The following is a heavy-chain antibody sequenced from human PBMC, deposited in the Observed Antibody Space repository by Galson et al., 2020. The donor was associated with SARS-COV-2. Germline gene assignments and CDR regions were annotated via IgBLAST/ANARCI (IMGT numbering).Heavy chain of an antibody. CDR3: ARDRRITIFGVVPDFRGGMDV. CDR1: GFTFRSYE. D-gene: IGHD3-3*01. CDR2: ISSSGSTI. J-gene: IGHJ6*02. Sequence: TGGSLRLSFAASGFTFRSYEMNWVRQAPGKGLEWVSYISSSGSTIYYADSVKGRFTISRDNAKNSLYLQMNSLRAEDTAVYYCARDRRITIFGVVPDFRGGMDVWGQGTTVTVSS. V-gene: IGHV3-48*03.